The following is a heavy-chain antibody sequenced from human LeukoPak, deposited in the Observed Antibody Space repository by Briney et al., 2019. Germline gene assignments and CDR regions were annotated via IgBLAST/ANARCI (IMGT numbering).Heavy chain of an antibody. Sequence: PSETLSLTCTLSGGSISTYYWSWIRQPPGKGLEWIGYIYHSGSTNYNPSLKSRVTISVDTSKNQFSLKLSSVTAADKAVYYCARGDGYASPIGYWGQGALVTVSS. V-gene: IGHV4-59*01. CDR3: ARGDGYASPIGY. CDR2: IYHSGST. J-gene: IGHJ4*02. D-gene: IGHD5-24*01. CDR1: GGSISTYY.